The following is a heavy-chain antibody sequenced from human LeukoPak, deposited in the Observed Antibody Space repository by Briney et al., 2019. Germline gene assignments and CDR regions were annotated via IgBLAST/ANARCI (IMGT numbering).Heavy chain of an antibody. J-gene: IGHJ4*02. D-gene: IGHD1-26*01. V-gene: IGHV1-69*05. CDR2: IIPIFGTA. CDR1: GATFSSYA. CDR3: ARASIVGAPYYFDY. Sequence: SVKLSCKASGATFSSYAISWVRQPPGQGLEWMGRIIPIFGTANYEQKFHGRVTITTDESTSTAYMELSSLRSEDTAVYYCARASIVGAPYYFDYWGQGTLVTVSS.